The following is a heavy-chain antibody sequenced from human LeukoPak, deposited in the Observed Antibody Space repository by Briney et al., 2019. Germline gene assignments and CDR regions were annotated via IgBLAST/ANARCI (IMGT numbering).Heavy chain of an antibody. D-gene: IGHD6-19*01. CDR2: TNPSSGNT. Sequence: ASVKVSCKASGYTFTSYWLHWVRQAPGQGLEWMGITNPSSGNTAYAQKFQGRITMTRDTSTSTVYMELSSLRSDDTAVYYCARDKDSTGWYGGFVSWGQETLVTVSS. J-gene: IGHJ4*02. CDR1: GYTFTSYW. V-gene: IGHV1-46*01. CDR3: ARDKDSTGWYGGFVS.